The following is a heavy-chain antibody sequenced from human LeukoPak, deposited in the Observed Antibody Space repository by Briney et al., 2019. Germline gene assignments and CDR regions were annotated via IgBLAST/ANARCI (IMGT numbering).Heavy chain of an antibody. Sequence: GGSLRLSCAASGFTFSSYSMTWVRQAPGKGLEWVSSISSSSSYIYYADSVKGRFTISRDNAKNSLYLQMNSLRAEDTAVYYCARAGYDYVWGSYRSSPLDYWGQGTLVTVSS. CDR2: ISSSSSYI. D-gene: IGHD3-16*02. CDR3: ARAGYDYVWGSYRSSPLDY. CDR1: GFTFSSYS. J-gene: IGHJ4*02. V-gene: IGHV3-21*01.